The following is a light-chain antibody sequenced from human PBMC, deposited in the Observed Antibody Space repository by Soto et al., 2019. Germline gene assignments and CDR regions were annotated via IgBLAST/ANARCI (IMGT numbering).Light chain of an antibody. CDR1: QGISSF. V-gene: IGKV1-9*01. J-gene: IGKJ5*01. Sequence: TQLTKSPSFLSASIGDRVTITCRASQGISSFLAWFQKKPGKAPKLMIHTASNLQSGVPSRFSGSRSGTEFTFTISSLQPEDFATYYCQQRHSYPITFSQGTRREIK. CDR3: QQRHSYPIT. CDR2: TAS.